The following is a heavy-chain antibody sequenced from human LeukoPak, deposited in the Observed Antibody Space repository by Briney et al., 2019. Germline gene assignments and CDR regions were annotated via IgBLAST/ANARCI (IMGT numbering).Heavy chain of an antibody. CDR1: GFTFSSYS. V-gene: IGHV3-21*01. CDR3: ARASAAAGITWFDP. D-gene: IGHD6-13*01. J-gene: IGHJ5*02. Sequence: PGGSLRLSCAASGFTFSSYSMNWVRQAPGKGLEWVSSISSSSSYIYYADSVKGRFTISRDNAKNSLYLQMNSLRAEDTAVYYCARASAAAGITWFDPWGQGTLVTVSS. CDR2: ISSSSSYI.